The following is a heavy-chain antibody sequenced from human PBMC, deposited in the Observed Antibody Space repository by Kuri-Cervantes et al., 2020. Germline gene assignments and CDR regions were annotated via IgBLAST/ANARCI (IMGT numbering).Heavy chain of an antibody. Sequence: ASVKVSCKASGYTFTNFYMHWVRQAPGQGLEWMGIINPSGGTTSYAQKFQGRVTITADESTSTAYMELSSLRSEDTAVYYCARGKDLATFDIWGQGTMVTVSS. V-gene: IGHV1-46*01. J-gene: IGHJ3*02. CDR2: INPSGGTT. CDR3: ARGKDLATFDI. CDR1: GYTFTNFY. D-gene: IGHD3-16*01.